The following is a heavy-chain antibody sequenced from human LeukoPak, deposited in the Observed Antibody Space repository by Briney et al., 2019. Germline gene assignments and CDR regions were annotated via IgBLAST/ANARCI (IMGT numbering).Heavy chain of an antibody. J-gene: IGHJ4*02. CDR1: GFIFNNYA. V-gene: IGHV3-23*01. Sequence: GGSLRLSCAASGFIFNNYAMSWVRQAPGKGLEWVCAISIGGGSTYYADSVKGRFTISRDNSKNTLYLQMNSLRAEDTAVYYCAKDSAIVVVIGYPDYWGQGTLVTVSS. CDR3: AKDSAIVVVIGYPDY. D-gene: IGHD3-22*01. CDR2: ISIGGGST.